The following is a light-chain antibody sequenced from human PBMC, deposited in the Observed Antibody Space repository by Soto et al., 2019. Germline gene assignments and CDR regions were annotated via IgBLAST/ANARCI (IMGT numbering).Light chain of an antibody. Sequence: EIVLTQSPGTPSLTPGERASLSCRASQSVSSSYLAWYQQKPGQAPRLLIYGASSRATGIPDRFSGSGSGTDFTLTICRLEPEGFAVYYCQQYGSSPQGTFGPGTKVDIK. V-gene: IGKV3-20*01. CDR2: GAS. J-gene: IGKJ3*01. CDR3: QQYGSSPQGT. CDR1: QSVSSSY.